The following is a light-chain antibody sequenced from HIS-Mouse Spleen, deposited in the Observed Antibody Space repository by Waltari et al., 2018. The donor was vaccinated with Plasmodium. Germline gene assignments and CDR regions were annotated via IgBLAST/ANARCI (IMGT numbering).Light chain of an antibody. CDR1: KLGDKY. Sequence: SYELTQPPSVSVSPGQTARIPCSGAKLGDKYACWYQQKPGQSPVLVIYQDSKRPSGIPERFSGSNSGNTATLTISGTQAMDEADYYCQAWDSSTWVFGGGTKLTVL. V-gene: IGLV3-1*01. CDR2: QDS. CDR3: QAWDSSTWV. J-gene: IGLJ3*02.